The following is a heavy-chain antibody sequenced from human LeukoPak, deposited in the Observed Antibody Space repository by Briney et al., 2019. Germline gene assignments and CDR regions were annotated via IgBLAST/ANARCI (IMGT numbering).Heavy chain of an antibody. D-gene: IGHD1-26*01. V-gene: IGHV3-33*01. CDR2: IWFDGSQQ. CDR3: ARAMGAYPNENWLDP. J-gene: IGHJ5*02. Sequence: GGSLRLSCATSGYTFSNYGMHWVRQAPGKGLEWVAVIWFDGSQQYYADSVKGRFTISRDSSKNTIYLQMNGLRAEDTAVYYCARAMGAYPNENWLDPWGQGTLVTVSS. CDR1: GYTFSNYG.